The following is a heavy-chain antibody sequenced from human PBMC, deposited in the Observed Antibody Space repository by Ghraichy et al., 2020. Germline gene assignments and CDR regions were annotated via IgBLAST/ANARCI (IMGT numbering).Heavy chain of an antibody. J-gene: IGHJ5*02. V-gene: IGHV4-34*01. CDR3: ARVSFDLPAAIVWFDP. CDR2: INHSGST. D-gene: IGHD2-2*01. CDR1: GGSFSGYY. Sequence: SETLSLTCAVYGGSFSGYYWSWIRQPPGKGLEWIGEINHSGSTNYNPSLKSRVTISVDTSKNQFSLKLSSVTAADTAVYYCARVSFDLPAAIVWFDPWGQGTLVTVSS.